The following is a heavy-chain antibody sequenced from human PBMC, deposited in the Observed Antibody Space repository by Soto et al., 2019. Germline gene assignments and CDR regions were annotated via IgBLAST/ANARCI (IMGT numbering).Heavy chain of an antibody. J-gene: IGHJ4*02. CDR3: AKESPRRHTDFDY. CDR1: GFIFNTCA. CDR2: IDGSGDDT. Sequence: GGSLRLSCAASGFIFNTCAMSWVRQAPEKGLEWVSAIDGSGDDTFYADSVKGRFTISRDNSRDTLYLQMNNLRAEDTAIYYCAKESPRRHTDFDYWGQGILVTVSS. V-gene: IGHV3-23*01.